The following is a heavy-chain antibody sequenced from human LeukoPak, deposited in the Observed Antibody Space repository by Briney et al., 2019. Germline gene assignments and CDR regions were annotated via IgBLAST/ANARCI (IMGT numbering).Heavy chain of an antibody. Sequence: SETLSLTCTVSGDSITGYYWSWIRQPPGKGLEWIGYIHYSGSTNYNPSLNSRVTISVDTSKNQFSLKLTSVTAADTAVYYCARGELLWFGELSGYGMDVWGQGTTVTVSS. CDR1: GDSITGYY. CDR2: IHYSGST. CDR3: ARGELLWFGELSGYGMDV. V-gene: IGHV4-59*12. J-gene: IGHJ6*02. D-gene: IGHD3-10*01.